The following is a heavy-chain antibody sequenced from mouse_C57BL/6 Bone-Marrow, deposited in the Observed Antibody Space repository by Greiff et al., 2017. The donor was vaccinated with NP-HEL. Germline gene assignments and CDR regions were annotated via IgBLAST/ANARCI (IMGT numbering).Heavy chain of an antibody. CDR1: GYSITSGYY. CDR3: ARVFAY. CDR2: ISYDGSN. J-gene: IGHJ3*01. V-gene: IGHV3-6*01. Sequence: EVQRVESGPGLVKPSQSLSLTCSVPGYSITSGYYWNWIRQFPGNKLEWMGYISYDGSNNYNPSLKNRISITRDTSKNQFFLKLNSVTTEDTATYYCARVFAYWGQGTLVTVSA.